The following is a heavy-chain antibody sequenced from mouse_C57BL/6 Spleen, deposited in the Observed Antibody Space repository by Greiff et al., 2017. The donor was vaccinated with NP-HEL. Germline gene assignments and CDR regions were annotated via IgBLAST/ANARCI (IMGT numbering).Heavy chain of an antibody. CDR2: FYPGSGSI. J-gene: IGHJ1*03. Sequence: QVQLKQSGAELVKPGASVKLSCKASGYTFTEYTIHWVKQRSGQGLEWIGWFYPGSGSIKYNEKFKDKATLTADKSSSTVYMELSRLTSEDSAVYFCARHEGGVYYGNFWYFDVWGTGTTVTVSS. CDR1: GYTFTEYT. V-gene: IGHV1-62-2*01. D-gene: IGHD2-1*01. CDR3: ARHEGGVYYGNFWYFDV.